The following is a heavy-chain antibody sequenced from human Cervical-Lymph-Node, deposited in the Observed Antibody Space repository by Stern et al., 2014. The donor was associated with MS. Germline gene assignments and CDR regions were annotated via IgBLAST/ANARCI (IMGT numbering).Heavy chain of an antibody. CDR1: GFPFSDHY. Sequence: QVQLVESGGGLVKPGGSLRLSCAASGFPFSDHYMSWIRQAPGKGLEWVSYISRMGSTTYYADSVKGRFTISRDNARNSLYLQRSSLRAEDTATYYCAIDQSLTLRDIAARAWGQGTLVIVSS. D-gene: IGHD6-13*01. J-gene: IGHJ5*02. CDR2: ISRMGSTT. CDR3: AIDQSLTLRDIAARA. V-gene: IGHV3-11*01.